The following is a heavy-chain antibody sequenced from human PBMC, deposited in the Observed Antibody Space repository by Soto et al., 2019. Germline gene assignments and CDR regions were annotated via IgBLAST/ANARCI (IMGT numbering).Heavy chain of an antibody. V-gene: IGHV4-59*04. CDR1: GGSISSYY. D-gene: IGHD3-16*01. CDR2: IYYSGYT. Sequence: SETLSLTCTVSGGSISSYYWSWIRQPPGKGLEWIGYIYYSGYTYYNPSLKSRVTISVDTSKNQFSLKLSSVTAADTAVYYCARHNGPLYVGYYYDMDVWGQGTTVTVSS. J-gene: IGHJ6*02. CDR3: ARHNGPLYVGYYYDMDV.